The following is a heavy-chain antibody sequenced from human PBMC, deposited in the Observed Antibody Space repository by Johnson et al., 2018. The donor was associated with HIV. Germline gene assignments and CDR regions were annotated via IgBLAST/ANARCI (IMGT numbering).Heavy chain of an antibody. CDR3: GRDKGSGWQPNAFDI. V-gene: IGHV3-30*04. CDR2: ITYDGRNK. CDR1: GFTFRSYA. D-gene: IGHD6-19*01. J-gene: IGHJ3*02. Sequence: QVQLVESGGGVMQPGKSLRLSCEASGFTFRSYAMHWVRQAPGKGLEWVAVITYDGRNKYYTDSVKGRFIISRDNSKNMTNLQMNGLSAEDTADYYCGRDKGSGWQPNAFDIWARGQGSPSLQ.